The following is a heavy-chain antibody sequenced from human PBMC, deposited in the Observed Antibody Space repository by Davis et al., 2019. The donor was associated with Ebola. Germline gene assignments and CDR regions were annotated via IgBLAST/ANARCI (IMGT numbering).Heavy chain of an antibody. V-gene: IGHV3-7*03. CDR2: IKQDGSEK. CDR3: ARDSYSLYYYGMDV. D-gene: IGHD2-15*01. J-gene: IGHJ6*02. Sequence: GGSLRLSCAASGFTFSSYGMSWVRQAPGKGLEWVANIKQDGSEKYYVDSVKGRFTISRDNAKNSLYLQMNSLRAEDTAVYYCARDSYSLYYYGMDVWGQGTTVTVSS. CDR1: GFTFSSYG.